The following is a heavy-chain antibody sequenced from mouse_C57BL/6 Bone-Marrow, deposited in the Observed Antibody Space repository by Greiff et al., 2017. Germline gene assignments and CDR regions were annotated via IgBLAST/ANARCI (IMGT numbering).Heavy chain of an antibody. J-gene: IGHJ2*01. D-gene: IGHD2-3*01. CDR2: IDPEIVDT. CDR1: GFNIKDDY. Sequence: EVQLQQSGAELVRPGASVQLSCTASGFNIKDDYIPWVKQRPEQGLEWIGWIDPEIVDTEYASKFQGKATITADTSSHTAYLQLSSLTSEDTAVYYCSSFDGNYFDFWGQGTPLTDAS. CDR3: SSFDGNYFDF. V-gene: IGHV14-4*01.